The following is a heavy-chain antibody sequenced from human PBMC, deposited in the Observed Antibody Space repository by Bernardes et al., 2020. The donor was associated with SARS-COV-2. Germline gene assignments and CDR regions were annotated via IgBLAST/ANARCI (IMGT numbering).Heavy chain of an antibody. D-gene: IGHD3-22*01. CDR1: GYTFNTYG. J-gene: IGHJ4*02. Sequence: ASVKVSCKTSGYTFNTYGISWVRQAPGQGLEWMGWINAYNGNTKYAQKFQGRVTMTTDTSTSTAYMELRNLRSDDTAVYYCARVTITMTSVVIPTFTDFDYWGQGTLVSASS. CDR3: ARVTITMTSVVIPTFTDFDY. V-gene: IGHV1-18*01. CDR2: INAYNGNT.